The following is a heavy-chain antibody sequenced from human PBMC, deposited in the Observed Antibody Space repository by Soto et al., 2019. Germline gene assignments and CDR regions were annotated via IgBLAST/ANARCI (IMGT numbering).Heavy chain of an antibody. CDR3: AREEDYYDSSFGFDP. J-gene: IGHJ5*02. CDR2: IYYSGST. V-gene: IGHV4-59*01. CDR1: GGSISSYY. D-gene: IGHD3-22*01. Sequence: KASETLSLTCTVSGGSISSYYWSWIRQPPGKGLEWIGYIYYSGSTNYNPSLKSRVTISVDTSKNQFSLKLSSVTAADTAVYYCAREEDYYDSSFGFDPWGQGTLVTVSS.